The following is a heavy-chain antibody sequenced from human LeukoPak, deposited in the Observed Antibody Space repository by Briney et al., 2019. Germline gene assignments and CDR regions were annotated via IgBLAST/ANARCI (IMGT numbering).Heavy chain of an antibody. CDR3: ARVAGTYYYDSSGYYEPFDF. Sequence: ASVKVSCKASGGTFSSYAISWVRQAPGQGLEWMGIINPSGGSTSYAQKFQGRVTMTRDMSTSTVYMELSRLRSDDTAVYYCARVAGTYYYDSSGYYEPFDFWGQGTMVTVSS. J-gene: IGHJ3*01. V-gene: IGHV1-46*01. CDR2: INPSGGST. CDR1: GGTFSSYA. D-gene: IGHD3-22*01.